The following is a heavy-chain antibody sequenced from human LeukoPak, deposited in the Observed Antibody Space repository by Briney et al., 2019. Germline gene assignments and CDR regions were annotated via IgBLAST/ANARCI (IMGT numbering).Heavy chain of an antibody. CDR3: VRHQGTTFDY. J-gene: IGHJ4*02. Sequence: GGSLRHSCAASGFTFSTSWMTWVRQAPGKGLEWVANIKQDGREKYYVDSVKGRFTISRDNTKNPLYLQMNGLRAEDTAVYYCVRHQGTTFDYWGQGNLVTVSS. CDR1: GFTFSTSW. V-gene: IGHV3-7*01. D-gene: IGHD1-1*01. CDR2: IKQDGREK.